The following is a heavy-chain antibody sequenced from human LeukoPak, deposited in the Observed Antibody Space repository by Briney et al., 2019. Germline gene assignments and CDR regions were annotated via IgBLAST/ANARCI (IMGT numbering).Heavy chain of an antibody. J-gene: IGHJ5*02. CDR1: GFTFSSYW. Sequence: GGSLRLSCAASGFTFSSYWMSWVRQAPGKGLEWVANIKQDGSEKYYVDSVKGRFTISGDNAKNSLYLQMNSLRAEDTAVYYCARVRQWLALAGGLWFDPWGQGTLVTVSS. D-gene: IGHD6-19*01. V-gene: IGHV3-7*01. CDR2: IKQDGSEK. CDR3: ARVRQWLALAGGLWFDP.